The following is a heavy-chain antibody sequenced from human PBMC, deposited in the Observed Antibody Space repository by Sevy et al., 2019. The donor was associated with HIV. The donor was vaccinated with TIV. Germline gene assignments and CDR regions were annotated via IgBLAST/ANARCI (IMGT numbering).Heavy chain of an antibody. CDR2: SSGFNGST. V-gene: IGHV1-18*04. Sequence: ASVKVSCKASGYRFTSYSITWVRQAPGQGLVWMGWSSGFNGSTNYAQKLQGRVTMSTDTSTNTAYLDLRSLRSDDTAVYYCARGLGSSGLLYWGQGTLVTVSS. CDR3: ARGLGSSGLLY. D-gene: IGHD1-26*01. J-gene: IGHJ4*02. CDR1: GYRFTSYS.